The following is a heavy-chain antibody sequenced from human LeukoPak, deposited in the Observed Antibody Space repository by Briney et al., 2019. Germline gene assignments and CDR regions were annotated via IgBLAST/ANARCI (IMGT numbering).Heavy chain of an antibody. CDR3: AKSLRYFDWLFDY. V-gene: IGHV3-30*18. CDR1: GFTFSRYG. Sequence: PGRSLRLSCAASGFTFSRYGMHWVRQAPGKGLEWVAVISYDGSNKFYVDSVKGRFSISRDNSKNTLYLQMNSLRAEDTAVYYCAKSLRYFDWLFDYWGQGTLVTVSS. J-gene: IGHJ4*02. D-gene: IGHD3-9*01. CDR2: ISYDGSNK.